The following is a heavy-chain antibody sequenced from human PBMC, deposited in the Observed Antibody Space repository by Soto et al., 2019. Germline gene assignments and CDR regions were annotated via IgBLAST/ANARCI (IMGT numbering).Heavy chain of an antibody. CDR1: VGYVCSTSWS. CDR3: AVQQYSSSWFGDDIFDY. D-gene: IGHD6-13*01. V-gene: IGHV4-39*01. CDR2: IYYSGST. Sequence: VGYVCSTSWSRGWFRQPPGKGLEWIGSIYYSGSTYYNPSLKSRVTISVDTSKNQFSLKLSSVTAADTAVYYCAVQQYSSSWFGDDIFDYWGQGTLVTVSS. J-gene: IGHJ4*02.